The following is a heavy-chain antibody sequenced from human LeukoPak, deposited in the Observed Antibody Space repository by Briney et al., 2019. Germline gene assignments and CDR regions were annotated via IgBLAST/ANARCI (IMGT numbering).Heavy chain of an antibody. D-gene: IGHD6-19*01. CDR1: GFTVSSNY. V-gene: IGHV3-53*01. CDR3: ASESSGRLSDAFDI. Sequence: GGSLRLSCAASGFTVSSNYMSWVRRAPGKGLEWVSVIYSGGSTYYADSVKGRFTISRDNSKNTLYLQMNSLRAEDTAVYYCASESSGRLSDAFDIWGQGTMVTVSS. J-gene: IGHJ3*02. CDR2: IYSGGST.